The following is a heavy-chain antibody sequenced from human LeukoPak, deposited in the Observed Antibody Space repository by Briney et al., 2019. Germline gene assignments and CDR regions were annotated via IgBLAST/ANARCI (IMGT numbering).Heavy chain of an antibody. CDR3: AKTAAAARGYFDY. Sequence: GGSLRLSCAASGFTLSSYAMSWVRQAPGKGLEWVSTISGSGGSTYYADSVKGRFTISRDNSKNTLYLQMNSLRAEDTAVYYCAKTAAAARGYFDYWGQGTLVTVSS. D-gene: IGHD6-13*01. CDR1: GFTLSSYA. J-gene: IGHJ4*02. V-gene: IGHV3-23*01. CDR2: ISGSGGST.